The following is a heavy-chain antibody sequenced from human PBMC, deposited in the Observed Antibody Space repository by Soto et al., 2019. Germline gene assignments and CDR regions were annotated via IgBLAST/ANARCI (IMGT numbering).Heavy chain of an antibody. V-gene: IGHV4-59*08. CDR1: GGSISSYY. Sequence: PSETLSLTCTVSGGSISSYYWSWIRQPPGKGLEWIGYIYYSGSTNYNPSLKSRVTISVDTSKNQFSLKLSSVTAADTAVYYCARHGYYGSGSAGYYYYYMDVRGKGTTVTVSS. D-gene: IGHD3-10*01. CDR2: IYYSGST. CDR3: ARHGYYGSGSAGYYYYYMDV. J-gene: IGHJ6*03.